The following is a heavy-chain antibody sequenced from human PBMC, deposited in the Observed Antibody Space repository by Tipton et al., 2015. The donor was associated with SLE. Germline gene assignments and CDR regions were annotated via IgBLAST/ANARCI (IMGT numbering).Heavy chain of an antibody. CDR1: GFTFSSYS. J-gene: IGHJ3*02. Sequence: SLRLSCAASGFTFSSYSMNWVRQAPGKGLEWVSSISSSSSYIYYADSVKGRFTISRDSAKNSLYLQMDSLRAEDTAVYYCARDYDFWSGQMDAFDIWDQGTMVTVSS. D-gene: IGHD3-3*01. V-gene: IGHV3-21*01. CDR2: ISSSSSYI. CDR3: ARDYDFWSGQMDAFDI.